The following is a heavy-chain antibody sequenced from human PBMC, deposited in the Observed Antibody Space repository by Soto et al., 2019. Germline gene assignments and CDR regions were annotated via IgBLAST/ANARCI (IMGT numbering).Heavy chain of an antibody. Sequence: GGSLSLSCAASGFPFSSYGMHWVRQAPGKGLEWVAVISHDGSNKYYADSVKGRFSISRDNSKNTLYLQMNSLRAEDTAVYYCAKEVAASYYFDYWGQGTLVTVSS. J-gene: IGHJ4*02. CDR3: AKEVAASYYFDY. D-gene: IGHD2-15*01. V-gene: IGHV3-30*18. CDR2: ISHDGSNK. CDR1: GFPFSSYG.